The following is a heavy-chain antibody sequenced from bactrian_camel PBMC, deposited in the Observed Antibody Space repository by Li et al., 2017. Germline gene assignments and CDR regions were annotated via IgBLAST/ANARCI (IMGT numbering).Heavy chain of an antibody. CDR2: IDSGGSP. D-gene: IGHD6*01. V-gene: IGHV3S40*01. CDR1: GFTFSTHY. CDR3: TKDRGRAVPAGSFDY. Sequence: VQLVESGGGLVQPGGSLRLSCAASGFTFSTHYMSWVRKSPGKGLEWVSSIDSGGSPYYADSVKGRFTVSRDNAKNTLYLQLNSLKTEDTAMYYCTKDRGRAVPAGSFDYWAQGTQVTVS. J-gene: IGHJ4*01.